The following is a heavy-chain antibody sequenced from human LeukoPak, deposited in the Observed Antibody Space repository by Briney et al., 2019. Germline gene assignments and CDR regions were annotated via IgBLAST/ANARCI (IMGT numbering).Heavy chain of an antibody. J-gene: IGHJ6*03. CDR1: GYSISSSNW. Sequence: PLETLSLTCAVSGYSISSSNWWGWIRPPPGKGLEWIGYIYYSGSIYYNPSLKSRVTMSVDTSKNQFSLKLSSVTAVDTAVYYCAKGIGYMDVWGKGTTVTVSS. V-gene: IGHV4-28*05. D-gene: IGHD2/OR15-2a*01. CDR2: IYYSGSI. CDR3: AKGIGYMDV.